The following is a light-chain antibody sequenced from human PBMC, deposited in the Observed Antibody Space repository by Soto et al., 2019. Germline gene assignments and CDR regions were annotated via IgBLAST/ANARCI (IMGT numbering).Light chain of an antibody. Sequence: QSVLTQPASVSGSPGQSITISCTGTSRDVGGYNYVSWYQQHPGKAPKLLIYDVSNRPSGASNRFSGSKSGNTASLTISGLQAEDEADYYCSSYTGSTTLHYVFGTGTKVTVL. J-gene: IGLJ1*01. CDR1: SRDVGGYNY. V-gene: IGLV2-14*01. CDR2: DVS. CDR3: SSYTGSTTLHYV.